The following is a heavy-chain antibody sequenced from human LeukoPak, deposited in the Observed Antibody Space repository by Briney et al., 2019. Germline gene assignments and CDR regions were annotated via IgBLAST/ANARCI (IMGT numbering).Heavy chain of an antibody. CDR1: GGSISSYY. D-gene: IGHD6-13*01. J-gene: IGHJ3*02. Sequence: PSETLSLTCTVSGGSISSYYWSWIRQPPGKGLEWIGYIYYSGSTNYNPSLKSRVTISVDTSKNQFSLKLSSVTAADTAVYYCARDRGIAAAGTPDAFDIWGQGTMVTVSS. CDR3: ARDRGIAAAGTPDAFDI. V-gene: IGHV4-59*12. CDR2: IYYSGST.